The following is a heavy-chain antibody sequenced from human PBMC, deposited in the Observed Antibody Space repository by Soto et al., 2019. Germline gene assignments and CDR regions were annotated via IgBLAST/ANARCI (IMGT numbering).Heavy chain of an antibody. CDR1: GFTFSTSW. CDR3: ARDSMRGRFDP. V-gene: IGHV3-74*01. CDR2: IESDGRGT. Sequence: EVQLVESGGGLVQPGGSLRLSCAASGFTFSTSWMHWVRQAPGKGLVWVSRIESDGRGTTYADSVKGRFTISRDNAKNKLELQMNSLRAEDTAVYYCARDSMRGRFDPWGQGTLVTVSS. J-gene: IGHJ5*02. D-gene: IGHD2-8*01.